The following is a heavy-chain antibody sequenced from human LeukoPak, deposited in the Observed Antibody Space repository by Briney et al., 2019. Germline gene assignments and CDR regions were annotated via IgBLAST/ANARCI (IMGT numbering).Heavy chain of an antibody. V-gene: IGHV1-18*01. D-gene: IGHD2-15*01. J-gene: IGHJ5*02. CDR1: GYTFTSYG. Sequence: ASVKVSCKASGYTFTSYGISWVRQAPGQGLEWMGWISAYNGNTNYAQKLQGRVTMTTDTSTSTAYTELRSLRSDDTAVYYCARADGGSCYWFDPWGQGTLVTVSS. CDR2: ISAYNGNT. CDR3: ARADGGSCYWFDP.